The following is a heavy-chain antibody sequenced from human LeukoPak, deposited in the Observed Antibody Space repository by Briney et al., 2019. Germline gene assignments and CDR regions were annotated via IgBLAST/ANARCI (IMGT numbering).Heavy chain of an antibody. CDR1: GFIFSSYA. Sequence: GRSLRLSCAASGFIFSSYAMHWVRQAPGKGLEWVALISYDGSDQYYADSVKGRFTISRDNSKNTLYLQMKSLRAEDTAVYYCARSFSGSYPNFDYWGQGALVTVSS. V-gene: IGHV3-30*04. CDR3: ARSFSGSYPNFDY. CDR2: ISYDGSDQ. D-gene: IGHD1-26*01. J-gene: IGHJ4*02.